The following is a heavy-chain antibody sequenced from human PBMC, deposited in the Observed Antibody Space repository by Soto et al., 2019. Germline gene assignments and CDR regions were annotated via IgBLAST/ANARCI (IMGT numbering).Heavy chain of an antibody. CDR2: IYYSGST. CDR1: GGSISIYY. CDR3: ARYDSKYYHFDY. V-gene: IGHV4-59*01. D-gene: IGHD3-22*01. J-gene: IGHJ4*02. Sequence: PSETLSLTCTVSGGSISIYYWSWVGQPPGKGLEWIGYIYYSGSTNYNPSLKSRVTISVDTSKNQFPLKLSSVTAADTAVYYCARYDSKYYHFDYGGQGTLVTVSS.